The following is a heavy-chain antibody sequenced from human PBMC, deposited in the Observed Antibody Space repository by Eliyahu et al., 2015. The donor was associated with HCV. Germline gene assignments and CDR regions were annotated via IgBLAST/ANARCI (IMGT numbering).Heavy chain of an antibody. CDR1: GFRFSSYG. CDR2: ISYDGTGE. Sequence: QVQLVESGGGVVQPGRSLXLSCEASGFRFSSYGMNWVRQAPGKGLEWVAFISYDGTGEYYADSVKGRFTISRDNSKNTLHLQMHSLRAEDTAVYYCVKDKIYTSGWYDYWGQGTLVTVTS. CDR3: VKDKIYTSGWYDY. J-gene: IGHJ4*02. D-gene: IGHD6-19*01. V-gene: IGHV3-30*18.